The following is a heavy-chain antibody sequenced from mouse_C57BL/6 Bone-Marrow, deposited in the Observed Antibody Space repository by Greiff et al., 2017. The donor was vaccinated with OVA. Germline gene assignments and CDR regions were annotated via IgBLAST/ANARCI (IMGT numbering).Heavy chain of an antibody. CDR3: ARAGRYYSNYYFDY. D-gene: IGHD2-5*01. CDR1: GFTFSSYA. V-gene: IGHV5-4*01. Sequence: EVHLVESGGGLVKPGGSLKLSCAASGFTFSSYAMSWVRQTPEKRLEWVATISDGGSYTYYPDNVKGRFTISRDNAKNNLYLQMSHLKSEDTAMYYCARAGRYYSNYYFDYWGQGTTLTVSS. J-gene: IGHJ2*01. CDR2: ISDGGSYT.